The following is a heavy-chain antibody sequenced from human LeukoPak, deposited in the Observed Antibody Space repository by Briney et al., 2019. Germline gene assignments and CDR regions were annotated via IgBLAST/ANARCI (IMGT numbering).Heavy chain of an antibody. CDR2: ISSSSSYI. CDR3: ARDRYYYGSGSSYYYMDV. D-gene: IGHD3-10*01. CDR1: GFTFSSYE. V-gene: IGHV3-21*01. J-gene: IGHJ6*03. Sequence: GGSLRLSCAASGFTFSSYEMNWVRQAPGKGLEWVSSISSSSSYIYYADSVKGRFTISRDNAKNSLYLQMNSLRAEDTAVYYCARDRYYYGSGSSYYYMDVWGKGTTVTISS.